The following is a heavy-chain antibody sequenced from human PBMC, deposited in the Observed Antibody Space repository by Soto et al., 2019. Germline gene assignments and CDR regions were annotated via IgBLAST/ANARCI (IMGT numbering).Heavy chain of an antibody. Sequence: DVQLLESGGGVVQPGGSLRLSCAASGFVFRNLTMNWVRQAPGKGLEYVAIISFNGGVIFDADSVRGRFTISRDNAKNILYLDMTNLRPEDSGVYYCAKIMIQGVLVGALDVWGRGTTVTVS. D-gene: IGHD3-10*01. CDR1: GFVFRNLT. V-gene: IGHV3-23*01. CDR3: AKIMIQGVLVGALDV. CDR2: ISFNGGVI. J-gene: IGHJ6*02.